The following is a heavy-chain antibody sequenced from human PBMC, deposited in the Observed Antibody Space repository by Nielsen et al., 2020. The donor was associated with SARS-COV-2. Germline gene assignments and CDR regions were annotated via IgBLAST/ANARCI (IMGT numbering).Heavy chain of an antibody. CDR2: INNDMTTT. V-gene: IGHV3-74*01. D-gene: IGHD2-2*01. J-gene: IGHJ3*02. CDR3: ARVLANAWRAFDI. Sequence: GESLKISCAASGFTFTDSWMHWVRQVPGKGLVWVSRINNDMTTTNYADSVKGRFTISRDNAKNTVYLQMNSLKAEDTAVYYCARVLANAWRAFDIWGQGTMVTVSS. CDR1: GFTFTDSW.